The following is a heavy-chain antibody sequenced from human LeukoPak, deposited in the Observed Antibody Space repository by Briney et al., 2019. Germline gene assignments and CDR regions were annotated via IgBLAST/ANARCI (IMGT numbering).Heavy chain of an antibody. V-gene: IGHV4-34*01. J-gene: IGHJ4*02. CDR2: INHSGST. CDR3: ASRRQWLVRFDY. D-gene: IGHD6-19*01. CDR1: GGSFSGYY. Sequence: PSETLSLTCAVYGGSFSGYYWSWTRQPPGKGLEWIGEINHSGSTNYNPSLKSRVTISVDTSKNQFSLKLSSVTAADTAVYYCASRRQWLVRFDYWGQGTLVTVSS.